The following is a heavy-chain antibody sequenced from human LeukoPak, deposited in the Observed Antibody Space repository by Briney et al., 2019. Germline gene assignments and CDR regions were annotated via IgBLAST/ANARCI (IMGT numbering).Heavy chain of an antibody. Sequence: PGGSLRLSCAASGFTFSSYSMNWVRQAPGKGLEWVSSMSSSGSYISYADPVKGRFTISRDNAKNSLYLQMNSLRAEDTAVYYCARVGGSSWYGFSDYWGQGTLVTVSS. V-gene: IGHV3-21*01. CDR2: MSSSGSYI. CDR1: GFTFSSYS. D-gene: IGHD6-13*01. J-gene: IGHJ4*02. CDR3: ARVGGSSWYGFSDY.